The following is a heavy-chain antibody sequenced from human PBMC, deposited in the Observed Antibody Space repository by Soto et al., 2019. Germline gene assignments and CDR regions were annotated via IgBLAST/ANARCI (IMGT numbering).Heavy chain of an antibody. J-gene: IGHJ4*02. V-gene: IGHV3-7*03. CDR3: AGGSGWIMDE. D-gene: IGHD6-19*01. Sequence: GGSLRLSCVASGFTFSSHWMQWVRQAPGKGLEWVANIKQDGSATYYVDSVKGRFTISRDNAKNSLYLQMSSLRAEDTAVYLCAGGSGWIMDEWGQGTLVTVSS. CDR2: IKQDGSAT. CDR1: GFTFSSHW.